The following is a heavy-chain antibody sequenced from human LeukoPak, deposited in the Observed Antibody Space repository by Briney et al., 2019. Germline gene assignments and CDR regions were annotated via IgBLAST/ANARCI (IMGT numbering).Heavy chain of an antibody. CDR1: GGTFSSYA. J-gene: IGHJ1*01. D-gene: IGHD2-15*01. V-gene: IGHV1-69*05. CDR3: ARDRLGGPVPWSEYFQH. Sequence: GASVKVSCKASGGTFSSYAISWVRQAPGQGLEWMGRIIPIFGTANYAQKFQGRVTITTDESTSTAYMELSSLRSEDTAVYYCARDRLGGPVPWSEYFQHWGQGTLVTVSS. CDR2: IIPIFGTA.